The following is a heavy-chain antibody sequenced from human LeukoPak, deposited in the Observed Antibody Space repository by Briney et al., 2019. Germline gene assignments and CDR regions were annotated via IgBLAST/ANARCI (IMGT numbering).Heavy chain of an antibody. J-gene: IGHJ3*02. CDR3: ARPLIAAVDAFDI. CDR2: NHYSGST. Sequence: PSETLSLICTVSGGSNSSRSYYWGWIRQPPGKGLEWIGSNHYSGSTYYNPSLQSRVTISLVTSKNQFSLKLSSVTAADTAVYYCARPLIAAVDAFDIWGQGTMVTVSS. D-gene: IGHD6-13*01. V-gene: IGHV4-39*01. CDR1: GGSNSSRSYY.